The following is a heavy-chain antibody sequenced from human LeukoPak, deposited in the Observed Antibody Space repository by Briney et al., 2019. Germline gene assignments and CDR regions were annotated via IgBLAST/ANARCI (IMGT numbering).Heavy chain of an antibody. CDR1: GYTFTGYY. J-gene: IGHJ3*02. Sequence: ASVKVSCKASGYTFTGYYMHWVRQAPGQGLEWMGWMNPNSGNTGYAQKFQGRVTMTRNTSISTAYMELSSLRSEDTAVYYCARGRVRPDAFDIWGQGTMVTVSS. CDR2: MNPNSGNT. CDR3: ARGRVRPDAFDI. V-gene: IGHV1-8*02. D-gene: IGHD1-1*01.